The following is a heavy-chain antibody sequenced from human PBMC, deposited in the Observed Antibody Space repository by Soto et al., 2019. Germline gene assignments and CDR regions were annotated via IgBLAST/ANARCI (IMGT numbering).Heavy chain of an antibody. V-gene: IGHV4-31*03. Sequence: ASETLSLTCTVSGGSIRSGGYYWSWVRQSPGRGLEWIGNIYYSGSTYYNPSLKSRLTISVDTSKNQFSLNLSSVTAADTAVYYCARDRLMATAGTARHYFGLDVWGQGTTVTVSS. J-gene: IGHJ6*02. D-gene: IGHD5-18*01. CDR2: IYYSGST. CDR3: ARDRLMATAGTARHYFGLDV. CDR1: GGSIRSGGYY.